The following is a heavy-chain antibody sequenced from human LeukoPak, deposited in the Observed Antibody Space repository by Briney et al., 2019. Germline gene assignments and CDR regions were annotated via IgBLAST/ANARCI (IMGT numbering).Heavy chain of an antibody. CDR2: VSYSGST. D-gene: IGHD3-22*01. CDR3: ARATSGYYFDF. J-gene: IGHJ4*02. V-gene: IGHV4-59*01. CDR1: GGSIGSYY. Sequence: SETLSRNCTVSGGSIGSYYWNWIRQPPGKGLEWIGYVSYSGSTNYNPSLKSRVIMSVDKSKNQFSLKLSSVTAADTAVYFCARATSGYYFDFWDQGTLVTVSS.